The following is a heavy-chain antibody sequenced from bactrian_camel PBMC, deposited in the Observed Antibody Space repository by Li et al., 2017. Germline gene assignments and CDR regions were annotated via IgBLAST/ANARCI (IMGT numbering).Heavy chain of an antibody. Sequence: QLVESGGGSVQAGGSLRLTCAASGYTYSNYCMGWYRQAPGKGDEGVAAIDSRGTTSYPDSVKGRFTISKVNGQTIVNLQMNSLKPEDTALYQCAADPRSCRVVVPAIVAAPAFPINYWGQGTQVTVS. V-gene: IGHV3S53*01. CDR3: AADPRSCRVVVPAIVAAPAFPINY. J-gene: IGHJ4*01. CDR2: IDSRGTT. CDR1: GYTYSNYC. D-gene: IGHD2*01.